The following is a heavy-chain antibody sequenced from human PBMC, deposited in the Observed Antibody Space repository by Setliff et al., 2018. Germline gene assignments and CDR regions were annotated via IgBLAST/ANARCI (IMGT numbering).Heavy chain of an antibody. CDR2: IMQDGGAQ. V-gene: IGHV3-7*03. J-gene: IGHJ2*01. Sequence: AGGSLRLSCVAFGFTFNNYWMSWVRQAPGKGLEWVANIMQDGGAQYYLDSVKGRFTISRDNAHNSLYLQMNSLRAEDTAVYYCAKGHDYGDYEWRYFELWGRGTLVTVSS. D-gene: IGHD4-17*01. CDR3: AKGHDYGDYEWRYFEL. CDR1: GFTFNNYW.